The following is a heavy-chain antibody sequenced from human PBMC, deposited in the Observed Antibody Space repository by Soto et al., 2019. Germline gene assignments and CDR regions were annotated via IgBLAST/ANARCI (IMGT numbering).Heavy chain of an antibody. Sequence: QVQLQESGPGLVKPSQTLSLTCTVSGGSISSGGYYWSWIRQHPGKGLEWIGYIYYSGSTYYNPSLKSRVTISVDTSKNQFSLKLSSVTAADTDVYYCARGVTVYGLLAAYYYGMDVWGHGTTVTVSS. CDR1: GGSISSGGYY. V-gene: IGHV4-31*03. D-gene: IGHD4-17*01. J-gene: IGHJ6*02. CDR3: ARGVTVYGLLAAYYYGMDV. CDR2: IYYSGST.